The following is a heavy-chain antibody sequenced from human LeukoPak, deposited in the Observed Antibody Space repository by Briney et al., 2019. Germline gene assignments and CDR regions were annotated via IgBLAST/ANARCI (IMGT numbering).Heavy chain of an antibody. CDR1: GGSFSGYY. CDR2: INHSGGT. J-gene: IGHJ4*02. CDR3: ARARRGSTSSPFRSSIAARNYFDY. Sequence: PSETLSLTCAVYGGSFSGYYWSWIRQPPGKGLEWIGEINHSGGTNYNPSLKSRVTISVDTSKNQFSLKLSSVTAADTAVYYCARARRGSTSSPFRSSIAARNYFDYWGQGTLVTVSS. D-gene: IGHD6-6*01. V-gene: IGHV4-34*01.